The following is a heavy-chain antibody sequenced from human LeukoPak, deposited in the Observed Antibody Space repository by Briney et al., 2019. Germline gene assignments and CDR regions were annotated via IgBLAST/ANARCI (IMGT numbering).Heavy chain of an antibody. CDR3: ARQRVFGMSYYYYGMDV. J-gene: IGHJ6*02. V-gene: IGHV4-59*08. D-gene: IGHD3-16*02. Sequence: SETLSLTCTVSGGSISSCYWSWIRQPPGKGLEWIGYIYYSGSTNYNPSLKSRVTISVDTSKNQFSLKLSSVTAADTAVYYCARQRVFGMSYYYYGMDVWGQGTTVTVSS. CDR2: IYYSGST. CDR1: GGSISSCY.